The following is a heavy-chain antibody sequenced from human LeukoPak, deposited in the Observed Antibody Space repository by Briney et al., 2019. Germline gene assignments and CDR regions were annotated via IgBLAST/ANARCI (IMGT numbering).Heavy chain of an antibody. Sequence: PGGSLRLSCAASGFTFSSYGINWVRQAPGKGLEWVSSIRASSNFIYYADSVKGRFTISRDNAKNSLYLQMNSLRAEDTAVYYCARSVSAFDIWGQGTMVTVSS. J-gene: IGHJ3*02. CDR3: ARSVSAFDI. CDR1: GFTFSSYG. V-gene: IGHV3-21*01. CDR2: IRASSNFI. D-gene: IGHD5/OR15-5a*01.